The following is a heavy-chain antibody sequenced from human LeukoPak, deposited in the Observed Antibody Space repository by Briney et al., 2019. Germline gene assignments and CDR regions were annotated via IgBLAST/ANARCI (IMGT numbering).Heavy chain of an antibody. V-gene: IGHV4-61*02. CDR2: IYTSGST. Sequence: PSETLSLTCTVSGGSISSGSYYWSWIRQPAGKGLEWIGRIYTSGSTNYNPSLKSRVTISVDTSKNQFSLKLSSVTAADTAVYYCAQELGIWGQGTLVTVSS. CDR3: AQELGI. CDR1: GGSISSGSYY. J-gene: IGHJ4*02. D-gene: IGHD7-27*01.